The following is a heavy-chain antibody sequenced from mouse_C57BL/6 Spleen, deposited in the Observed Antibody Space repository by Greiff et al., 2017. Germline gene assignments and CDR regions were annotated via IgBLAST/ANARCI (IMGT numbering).Heavy chain of an antibody. CDR3: ARHEGTYYYGSSYVDYFDY. CDR2: FYPGSGSI. Sequence: QVQLQQSGAELVKPGASVKLSCKASGYTFTEYTIHWVKQRSGQGLEWIGWFYPGSGSIKYNEKFKDKATLTADKSSSTVYMGLSRLTSEDSAVYFCARHEGTYYYGSSYVDYFDYWGQGTTLTVSS. D-gene: IGHD1-1*01. J-gene: IGHJ2*01. V-gene: IGHV1-62-2*01. CDR1: GYTFTEYT.